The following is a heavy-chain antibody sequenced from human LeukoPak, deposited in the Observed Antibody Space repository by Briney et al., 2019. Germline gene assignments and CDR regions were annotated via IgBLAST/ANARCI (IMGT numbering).Heavy chain of an antibody. D-gene: IGHD6-13*01. CDR1: GFTFSSYG. CDR3: AKDYVGSSLNWFDP. V-gene: IGHV3-30*18. Sequence: GGSLRLSCAASGFTFSSYGMHGVRQAPGKGLEWVAVISYDGSNKYYADSVKGRFTISRDNSKNTLYLQMNSLRAEDTAVYYCAKDYVGSSLNWFDPWGQGTLVAVSS. CDR2: ISYDGSNK. J-gene: IGHJ5*02.